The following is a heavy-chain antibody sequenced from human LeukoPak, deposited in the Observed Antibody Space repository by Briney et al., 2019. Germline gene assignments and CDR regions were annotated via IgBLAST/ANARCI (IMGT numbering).Heavy chain of an antibody. D-gene: IGHD5-24*01. J-gene: IGHJ4*02. V-gene: IGHV4-34*01. CDR1: GGSFSGYY. CDR2: INHSGST. Sequence: PSETLSLTCAVYGGSFSGYYWSWIRQPPGKGLEWIGEINHSGSTNYNPSLKSRVTISVDTSKNQFSLKLSSVTAADTAVYYCARDEEMATSSFDYWGQGTLVTVSS. CDR3: ARDEEMATSSFDY.